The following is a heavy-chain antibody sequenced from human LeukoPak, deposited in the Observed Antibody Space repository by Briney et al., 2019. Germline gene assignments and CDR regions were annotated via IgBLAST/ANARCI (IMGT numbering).Heavy chain of an antibody. CDR1: GGSISSYY. CDR2: IYYSGST. Sequence: SETLSPTCTVSGGSISSYYWSWIRQPPGKGLEWIGYIYYSGSTNYNPSLKSRVTISVDTSKNQFSLKLSSVTAADTAVYYCARDEMYSSGWYYFDYWGLGTLVTVSS. J-gene: IGHJ4*02. V-gene: IGHV4-59*01. CDR3: ARDEMYSSGWYYFDY. D-gene: IGHD6-19*01.